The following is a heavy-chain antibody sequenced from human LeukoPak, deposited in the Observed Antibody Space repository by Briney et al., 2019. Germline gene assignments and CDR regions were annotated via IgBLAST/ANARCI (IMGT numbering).Heavy chain of an antibody. CDR2: IYTSGST. J-gene: IGHJ4*02. CDR1: GGSISSYY. D-gene: IGHD3-22*01. Sequence: SETLSLTCTVSGGSISSYYWSWIRQPAGKGLEWIGRIYTSGSTNYNPSLKSRVTMSVDTSKNQFSLKLSSVTAADTAVYYCARHYYDRSGYYYFDYWGQGTLVTVSS. V-gene: IGHV4-4*07. CDR3: ARHYYDRSGYYYFDY.